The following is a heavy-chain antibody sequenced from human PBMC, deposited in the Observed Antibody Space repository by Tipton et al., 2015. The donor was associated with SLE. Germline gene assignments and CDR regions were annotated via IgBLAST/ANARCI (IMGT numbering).Heavy chain of an antibody. CDR2: ISDGGGT. Sequence: TLSLTCTVSDGSISPYYWSWIRQPPGKGLEWIGYISDGGGTNYNPSLKSRVTISVDPAKSQFSLKLTSVTAADSAVYYCARGMLTWRGAVLGVDVWGQGTTVNVSS. D-gene: IGHD2-8*01. CDR3: ARGMLTWRGAVLGVDV. J-gene: IGHJ6*02. CDR1: DGSISPYY. V-gene: IGHV4-59*08.